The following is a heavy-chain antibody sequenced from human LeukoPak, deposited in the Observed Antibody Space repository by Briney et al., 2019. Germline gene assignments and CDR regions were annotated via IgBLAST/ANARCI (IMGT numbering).Heavy chain of an antibody. J-gene: IGHJ3*02. CDR2: INGDGRNI. CDR3: ATGPFSAFAI. CDR1: GFTFSSYW. V-gene: IGHV3-74*01. D-gene: IGHD1-14*01. Sequence: PGGSLRLSCVASGFTFSSYWMHWVRQDPRKGLVWGSRINGDGRNINYADSVRGRFTISRDNTRNMLYLQMNSLRVEDTAVYFCATGPFSAFAIWGQGTTLIVSS.